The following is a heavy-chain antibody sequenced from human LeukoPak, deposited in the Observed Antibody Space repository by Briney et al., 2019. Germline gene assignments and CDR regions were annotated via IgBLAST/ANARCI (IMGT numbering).Heavy chain of an antibody. CDR1: GGSISSYY. J-gene: IGHJ5*02. V-gene: IGHV4-59*01. D-gene: IGHD3-22*01. CDR2: IYYSGST. CDR3: ARGAYYDSSGSYNWFDP. Sequence: SETLSLTCTVSGGSISSYYWSWIRQPPGEGLEWIGYIYYSGSTNYNPSLKSRVTISVDTSKNQFSLKLSSVTAADTAVYYCARGAYYDSSGSYNWFDPWGQGTLVTVSS.